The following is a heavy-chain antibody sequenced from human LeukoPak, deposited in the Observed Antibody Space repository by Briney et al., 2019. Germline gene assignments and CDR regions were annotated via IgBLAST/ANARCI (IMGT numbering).Heavy chain of an antibody. CDR3: TADLSSYCSGGNCFLSS. CDR2: IKRKADGGTT. CDR1: GFSFSSYS. J-gene: IGHJ5*02. V-gene: IGHV3-15*01. D-gene: IGHD2-15*01. Sequence: PGGSLRLSCAASGFSFSSYSMNWVRQAPGKGLEWVGRIKRKADGGTTDYAAPVKGRFIISRDDSKNTLFLQMNSLKTEDTAVYYCTADLSSYCSGGNCFLSSWGQGTLVTVSS.